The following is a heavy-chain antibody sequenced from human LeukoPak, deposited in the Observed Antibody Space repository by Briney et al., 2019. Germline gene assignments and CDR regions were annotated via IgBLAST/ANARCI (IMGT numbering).Heavy chain of an antibody. CDR2: IYYNGNT. Sequence: SESLSVTSSVPVGSIRGSNSCSGWIRQPPGDRLECIAFIYYNGNTYYNPSLQSRVTISVDTSTNQFSLKLNSVIAADTAVYYCARATAAPSSYFFDYWGQGTLVTVSS. CDR3: ARATAAPSSYFFDY. J-gene: IGHJ4*02. D-gene: IGHD6-25*01. V-gene: IGHV4-39*07. CDR1: VGSIRGSNSC.